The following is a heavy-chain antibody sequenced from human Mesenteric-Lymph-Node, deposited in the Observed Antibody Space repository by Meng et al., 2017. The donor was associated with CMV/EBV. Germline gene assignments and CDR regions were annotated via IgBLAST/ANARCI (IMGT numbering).Heavy chain of an antibody. D-gene: IGHD3-22*01. Sequence: GESLKISCAASGFTFRIYSMNWVRQAPGQGLEWVSYISGRSTTIHYADSVRGRFTISRDNAKNSLYLQMNSLRAEDTAVYYCARSGYYDSSGYYYAFDYWGQGTLVTVSS. CDR3: ARSGYYDSSGYYYAFDY. CDR1: GFTFRIYS. CDR2: ISGRSTTI. V-gene: IGHV3-48*04. J-gene: IGHJ4*02.